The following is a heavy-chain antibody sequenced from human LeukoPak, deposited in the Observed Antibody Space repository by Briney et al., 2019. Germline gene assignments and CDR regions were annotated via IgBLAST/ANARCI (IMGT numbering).Heavy chain of an antibody. CDR1: GFTFSSYA. D-gene: IGHD3-3*01. CDR3: AKDPYYDFWSGPTRGAFDI. J-gene: IGHJ3*02. CDR2: ISGSGGST. Sequence: PGGSLRLSCAASGFTFSSYAMSWVRQAPGKGLEWVSAISGSGGSTYYADSVKGRFTISRDNSKNTLYLQMNSLRAEDTAVYYCAKDPYYDFWSGPTRGAFDIWGQGTMVTVSS. V-gene: IGHV3-23*01.